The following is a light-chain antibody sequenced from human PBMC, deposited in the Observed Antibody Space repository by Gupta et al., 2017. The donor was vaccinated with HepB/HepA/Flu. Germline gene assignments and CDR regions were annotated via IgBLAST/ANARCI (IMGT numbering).Light chain of an antibody. CDR3: HHRYTSYT. CDR2: DVS. Sequence: EIVLTQSPATLSLSPGERATRSCRASQSVSSYLAWYQHKPGQAPRLLIYDVSNRATGITDRFSGSGYVKDFTLTSGSREHEDFAVYYWHHRYTSYTFGQGTKMEIK. V-gene: IGKV3-11*01. CDR1: QSVSSY. J-gene: IGKJ2*01.